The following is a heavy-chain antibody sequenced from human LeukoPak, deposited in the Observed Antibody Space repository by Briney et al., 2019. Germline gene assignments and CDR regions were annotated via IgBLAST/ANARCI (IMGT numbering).Heavy chain of an antibody. CDR1: GFAFSTFA. CDR3: AKDKNQIARYFFDY. CDR2: ISYDGRDK. D-gene: IGHD2/OR15-2a*01. Sequence: PGGSLRFSCAASGFAFSTFAMHWVRQAPGKGPEWVAVISYDGRDKHHADSVKGRFTISRDNSKNTLYLQMDNLRLEDTALYFCAKDKNQIARYFFDYWGQGALVTVSS. V-gene: IGHV3-30*04. J-gene: IGHJ4*02.